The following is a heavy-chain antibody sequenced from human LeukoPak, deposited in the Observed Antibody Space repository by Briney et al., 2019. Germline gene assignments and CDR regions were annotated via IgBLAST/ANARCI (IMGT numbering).Heavy chain of an antibody. CDR1: GFTFSSYG. CDR3: VLDGDYANYYYYYMDV. CDR2: IRYDGSNK. V-gene: IGHV3-30*02. Sequence: GGSLRLSCAASGFTFSSYGMHWVRQAPGKGLEWVAFIRYDGSNKYYADSVKGRFTISRDNSKNTLNLQMNSLRVEDTAVYYCVLDGDYANYYYYYMDVWGKGTTVTVSS. J-gene: IGHJ6*03. D-gene: IGHD4-17*01.